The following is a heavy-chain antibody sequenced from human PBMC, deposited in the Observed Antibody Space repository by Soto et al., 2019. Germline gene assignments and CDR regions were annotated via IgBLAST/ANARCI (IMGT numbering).Heavy chain of an antibody. CDR3: GKDLTPGGLES. CDR2: LLWHGDRP. CDR1: GLSFDEHA. Sequence: EAQLVESGGGLVQPGGSLRLSCAFSGLSFDEHAMHWVRQAPGKGLEWVAGLLWHGDRPGYADSVKGRFTISRDSAKDFLYLQMNSLRTEDTALYYCGKDLTPGGLESWGQGTLVTVSS. J-gene: IGHJ4*02. D-gene: IGHD2-15*01. V-gene: IGHV3-9*01.